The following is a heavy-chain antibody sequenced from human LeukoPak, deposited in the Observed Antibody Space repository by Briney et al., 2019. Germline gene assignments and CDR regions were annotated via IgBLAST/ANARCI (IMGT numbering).Heavy chain of an antibody. CDR2: TYYGGST. D-gene: IGHD6-19*01. CDR1: GDSISSGGYY. Sequence: TLSLTCTVSGDSISSGGYYWSWIRHHPGKGLEWIGYTYYGGSTYYTPTLESRVSISIDTSAYQFSLKLSSVTAADTAVYYCARSGPHGGWYYFDYWGQGTLVTVSS. J-gene: IGHJ4*02. CDR3: ARSGPHGGWYYFDY. V-gene: IGHV4-31*03.